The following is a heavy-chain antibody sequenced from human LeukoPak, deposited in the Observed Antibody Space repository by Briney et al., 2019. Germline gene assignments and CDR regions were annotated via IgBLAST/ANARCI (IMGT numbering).Heavy chain of an antibody. CDR3: VRHSGGTTYDY. Sequence: SETLSLTCTVSGGSITGYYWSWIRQAPGKGLEWIAYISYSGSTSYNPSLRSRVTLSVDTSKNLFSLNLSSLTAADTAVYYCVRHSGGTTYDYWGQGIQVTVSS. V-gene: IGHV4-59*08. J-gene: IGHJ4*02. CDR2: ISYSGST. D-gene: IGHD1-7*01. CDR1: GGSITGYY.